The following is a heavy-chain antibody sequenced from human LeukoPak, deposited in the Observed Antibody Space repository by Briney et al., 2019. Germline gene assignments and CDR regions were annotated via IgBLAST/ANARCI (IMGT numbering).Heavy chain of an antibody. CDR3: ARAGGYSYCQFDP. Sequence: SVKVSCKASGYTFTSYYMHWVRQAPGQGLEWMGGIIPIFGTANYAQKFQGRHAITSDEYTSTADIERSSRLSEDTAVYYCARAGGYSYCQFDPWGQGTLVTVSS. CDR2: IIPIFGTA. V-gene: IGHV1-69*13. J-gene: IGHJ5*02. CDR1: GYTFTSYY. D-gene: IGHD5-18*01.